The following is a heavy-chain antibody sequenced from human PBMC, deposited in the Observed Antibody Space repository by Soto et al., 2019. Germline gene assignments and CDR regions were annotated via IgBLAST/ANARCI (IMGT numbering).Heavy chain of an antibody. J-gene: IGHJ6*02. CDR3: VRDGYSNSWPDYYYGMDV. CDR1: GFIFSNYA. CDR2: ISTISSYK. V-gene: IGHV3-21*05. Sequence: KAGGSLRLSCAASGFIFSNYAMHWVRQAPGKGLEWVSYISTISSYKNYADSVKGRFSISRDNAKNSLYLQMNSLRVEDTAVYYCVRDGYSNSWPDYYYGMDVWGQGTTVTVSS. D-gene: IGHD4-4*01.